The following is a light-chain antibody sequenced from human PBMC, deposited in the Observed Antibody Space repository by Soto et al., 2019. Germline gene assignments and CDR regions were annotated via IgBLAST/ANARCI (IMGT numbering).Light chain of an antibody. J-gene: IGKJ3*01. V-gene: IGKV1-17*01. Sequence: DIQMTQSPSSLSASVGDRVIITCRASQGIGNGLGWYQQKPGKAPKRLIYSASTLHSGVPSRFSGSGSGTEFTLTISSLQPEDFATYYCLQHNSYPATFGPGTKVDIK. CDR2: SAS. CDR3: LQHNSYPAT. CDR1: QGIGNG.